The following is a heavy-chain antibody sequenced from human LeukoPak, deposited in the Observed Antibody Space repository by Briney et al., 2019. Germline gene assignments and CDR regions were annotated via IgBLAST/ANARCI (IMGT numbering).Heavy chain of an antibody. CDR1: GFTFSSYS. J-gene: IGHJ3*02. V-gene: IGHV3-21*01. CDR3: ARPQGTAGLDAFDI. CDR2: ISSSSSYI. D-gene: IGHD6-13*01. Sequence: GGSLRLSCAASGFTFSSYSMNWVRQAPGKGLEWVSSISSSSSYIYYADSVKGRFTISRDNAKNSLYLQMNSLRAEDTAVYYCARPQGTAGLDAFDIWGQGTMVTVSS.